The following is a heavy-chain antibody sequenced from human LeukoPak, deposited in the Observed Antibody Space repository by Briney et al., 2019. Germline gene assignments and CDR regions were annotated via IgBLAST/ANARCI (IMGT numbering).Heavy chain of an antibody. CDR1: GFTFNNYG. J-gene: IGHJ4*02. CDR3: AKDDGNSGYKQVPYYFDY. V-gene: IGHV3-30*02. D-gene: IGHD5-12*01. Sequence: GGSLRLSCAASGFTFNNYGMHWVRQAPGKGLEWVAFIRYDGSNKYYADSVKGRFTISRDNSKNTLYLQMNSLRAEDTAVYYCAKDDGNSGYKQVPYYFDYWGQGTLVTVSS. CDR2: IRYDGSNK.